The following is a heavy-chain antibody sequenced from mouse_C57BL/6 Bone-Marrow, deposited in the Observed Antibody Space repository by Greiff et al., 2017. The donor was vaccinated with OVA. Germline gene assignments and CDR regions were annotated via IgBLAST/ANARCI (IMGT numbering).Heavy chain of an antibody. CDR3: ARRDSSGPFAY. CDR2: IYWDDDK. V-gene: IGHV8-12*01. D-gene: IGHD3-2*02. J-gene: IGHJ3*01. Sequence: QVTLKVCGPGILQSSQTLSLTCSFSGFSLSTSGMGVSWIRQPSGKGLEWLAHIYWDDDKRHNPSLKSRLTISKDTSRNQVFLKITSVDTADTATYYCARRDSSGPFAYWGQGTLVTVSA. CDR1: GFSLSTSGMG.